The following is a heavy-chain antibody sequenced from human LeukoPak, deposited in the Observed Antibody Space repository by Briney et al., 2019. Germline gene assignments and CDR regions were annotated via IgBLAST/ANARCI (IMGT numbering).Heavy chain of an antibody. CDR3: ARASDFWSGYYLDY. D-gene: IGHD3-3*01. J-gene: IGHJ4*02. CDR1: GGSISSYY. V-gene: IGHV4-59*01. CDR2: IYYSGST. Sequence: PSETLSLTYTVSGGSISSYYWSWIRQPPGKGLEWIGYIYYSGSTNYNPSLKSRVTISVDTSKNQFSLKLSSVTAADTAVYYCARASDFWSGYYLDYWGQGTLVTVSS.